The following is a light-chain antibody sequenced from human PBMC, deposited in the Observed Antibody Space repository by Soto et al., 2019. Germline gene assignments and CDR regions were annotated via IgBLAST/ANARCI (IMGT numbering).Light chain of an antibody. CDR1: SSDIGIYNF. V-gene: IGLV2-14*03. J-gene: IGLJ1*01. CDR2: NVY. Sequence: QSALTQPASVSGSPGQSITIFCTGTSSDIGIYNFVSWYQQHPGKAPKLMIYNVYSRPSGVSSRFSGSKSGNTASLTISCLQAGDEADNYCKSYTSASTYVFGTGTKLTVL. CDR3: KSYTSASTYV.